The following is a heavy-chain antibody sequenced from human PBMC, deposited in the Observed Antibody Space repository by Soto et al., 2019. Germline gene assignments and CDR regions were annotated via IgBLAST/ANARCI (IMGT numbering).Heavy chain of an antibody. CDR2: INKDGSAK. CDR1: VFNIDDYS. CDR3: AKGGSGCYYSV. V-gene: IGHV3-7*03. D-gene: IGHD3-10*01. J-gene: IGHJ6*02. Sequence: GGSRRLGCDASVFNIDDYSMHWVRQGPGQGLEWVASINKDGSAKKYGKSVEGRFTISRDNDKNSLYLEMNNLSADDTAVYYVAKGGSGCYYSVWGQGATVTVSS.